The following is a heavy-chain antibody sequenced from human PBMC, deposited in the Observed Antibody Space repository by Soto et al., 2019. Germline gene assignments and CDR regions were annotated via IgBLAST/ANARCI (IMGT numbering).Heavy chain of an antibody. CDR2: IIPIFGTA. J-gene: IGHJ6*02. V-gene: IGHV1-69*06. CDR1: GGTFSSYA. D-gene: IGHD2-15*01. CDR3: ARAYCSGGSCYSYYYYGMDV. Sequence: VASVKVSCKASGGTFSSYAISCVRQAPGQGLEWMGGIIPIFGTANYAQKFQGRVTITADKSTSTAYMELSSLRSEDTAVYYCARAYCSGGSCYSYYYYGMDVWGQGTTVTVSS.